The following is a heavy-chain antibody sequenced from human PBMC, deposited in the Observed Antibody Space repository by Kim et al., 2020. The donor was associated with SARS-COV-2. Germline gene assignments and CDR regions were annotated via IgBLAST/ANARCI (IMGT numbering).Heavy chain of an antibody. J-gene: IGHJ4*02. Sequence: GGSLRLSCAASGFTFSSYWMSWVRQAPGKGLEWVANIKQDGSEKYYVYSVKGRFTISRDNAKNSLYLQMNSLRAEDTAVYYCARDPLTYYYDSSGYYYEYYFDYWGQGTLVTVSS. CDR1: GFTFSSYW. CDR2: IKQDGSEK. D-gene: IGHD3-22*01. V-gene: IGHV3-7*01. CDR3: ARDPLTYYYDSSGYYYEYYFDY.